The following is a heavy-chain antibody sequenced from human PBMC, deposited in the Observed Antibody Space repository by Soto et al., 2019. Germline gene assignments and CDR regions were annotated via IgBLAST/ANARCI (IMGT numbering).Heavy chain of an antibody. CDR3: SRHPGGRGYYFSTDV. D-gene: IGHD2-15*01. CDR2: IIPIFGTA. Sequence: QVQLVHSGAEVKKPGSSVKFSCKASGGTFSSYAISWVRQAPGQGLEWMGGIIPIFGTANYAQKFQGRVTITADESTSTAYMELSSLRSEDLAVSYCSRHPGGRGYYFSTDVWGQGTTVTVSS. CDR1: GGTFSSYA. J-gene: IGHJ6*02. V-gene: IGHV1-69*12.